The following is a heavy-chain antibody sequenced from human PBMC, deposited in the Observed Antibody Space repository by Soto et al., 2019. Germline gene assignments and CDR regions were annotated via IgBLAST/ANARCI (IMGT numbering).Heavy chain of an antibody. CDR1: GFTFSNYG. CDR2: ISYDGNDK. D-gene: IGHD6-6*01. V-gene: IGHV3-30*18. CDR3: AKDLRSSSAYYYGMRV. Sequence: QVQLVESGGGVVQPGRSLRLSCVASGFTFSNYGMHWVRQAPGKGLERVAVISYDGNDKKYEDSVKGRFTISRDSSQNTLYLQMNSLTPEDTAVYFCAKDLRSSSAYYYGMRVWGQGTTVTVSS. J-gene: IGHJ6*02.